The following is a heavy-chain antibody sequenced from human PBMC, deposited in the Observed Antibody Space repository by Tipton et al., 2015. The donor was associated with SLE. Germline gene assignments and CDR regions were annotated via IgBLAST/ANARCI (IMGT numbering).Heavy chain of an antibody. CDR2: LSYSGST. CDR3: ARQGSGAMVQGVIIHEKTRWYFDL. J-gene: IGHJ2*01. V-gene: IGHV4-59*08. Sequence: TLSLTCTVSGGSLSSYYWSWIRQSPEKGLEWIGYLSYSGSTNYNPSLKSRVTMSIDPSKNQFSLKLSSVTAADTAVYYCARQGSGAMVQGVIIHEKTRWYFDLWGRGTLVTASS. D-gene: IGHD3-10*01. CDR1: GGSLSSYY.